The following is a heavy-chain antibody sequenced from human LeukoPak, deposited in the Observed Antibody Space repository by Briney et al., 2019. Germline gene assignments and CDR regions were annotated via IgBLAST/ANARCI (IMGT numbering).Heavy chain of an antibody. V-gene: IGHV4-39*01. D-gene: IGHD2-2*01. CDR1: GGSISSSSYY. Sequence: PSETLSLTCTVSGGSISSSSYYWGWIRQPPGKGLEWIGSIYYSGSTYYNPSLKSRVTISVDTSKNQFSLKLSSVTAADTAVYYCASLSYQLLCPWFDPWGQGTLVTVSS. J-gene: IGHJ5*02. CDR2: IYYSGST. CDR3: ASLSYQLLCPWFDP.